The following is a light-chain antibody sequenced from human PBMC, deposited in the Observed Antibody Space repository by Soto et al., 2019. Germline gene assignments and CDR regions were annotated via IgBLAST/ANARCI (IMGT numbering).Light chain of an antibody. CDR3: QQYNDWAPLT. V-gene: IGKV3-15*01. CDR1: QSVSNN. J-gene: IGKJ4*01. Sequence: EIVMTQSPATLSVSPGERATLSCRASQSVSNNLAWYQQKPGQVPRLLIYGASTRATGIPARFSGSGSGTEFTLTISSLQSEDFAIYYCQQYNDWAPLTFGGGTKVEIK. CDR2: GAS.